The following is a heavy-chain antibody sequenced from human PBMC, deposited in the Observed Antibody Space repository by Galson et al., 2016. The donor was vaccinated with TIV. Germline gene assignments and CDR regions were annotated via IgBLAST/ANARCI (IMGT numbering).Heavy chain of an antibody. CDR2: IYSNDDT. J-gene: IGHJ4*02. CDR1: GNTFTNYY. V-gene: IGHV3-53*01. D-gene: IGHD4/OR15-4a*01. CDR3: AREGRGGAYPNNFDF. Sequence: SCKAYGNTFTNYYMNWIRQAPGQGLEWVSLIYSNDDTHHAESVQGRFSISRDTSKNTIYLQMNNLRVEDTAVYYCAREGRGGAYPNNFDFWGQGTLVTVSS.